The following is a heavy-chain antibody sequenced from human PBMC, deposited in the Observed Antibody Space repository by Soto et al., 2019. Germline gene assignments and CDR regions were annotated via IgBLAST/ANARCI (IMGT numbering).Heavy chain of an antibody. D-gene: IGHD3-22*01. V-gene: IGHV1-69*12. CDR2: IIPIFGTA. CDR3: ARDRGPSSGYYPYWFDP. Sequence: QVQLVQSGAEVTKPGSSVKVSCKASGGTFSSYAISWVRQAPGQGLEWMGEIIPIFGTANYAQKFQGRVPITADESTSTAYMELSSLRSEDTAVYYCARDRGPSSGYYPYWFDPWGQGTLVTVSS. J-gene: IGHJ5*02. CDR1: GGTFSSYA.